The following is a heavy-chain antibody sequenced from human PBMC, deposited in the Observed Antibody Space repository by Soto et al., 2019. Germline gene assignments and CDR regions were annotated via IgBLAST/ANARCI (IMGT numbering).Heavy chain of an antibody. V-gene: IGHV1-3*04. J-gene: IGHJ4*02. CDR2: IHNGNGNT. Sequence: QVQLVQSGAEVKKPGASVQVSCKPSGYTFTTYAIHWVRQAPGQSLEWMAWIHNGNGNTKYSPRFQGRVTITRDTSASTAYMELSSLRSEETAVYYCAISLRLGEAFDYWGQGTLVTVSS. CDR3: AISLRLGEAFDY. CDR1: GYTFTTYA. D-gene: IGHD3-16*01.